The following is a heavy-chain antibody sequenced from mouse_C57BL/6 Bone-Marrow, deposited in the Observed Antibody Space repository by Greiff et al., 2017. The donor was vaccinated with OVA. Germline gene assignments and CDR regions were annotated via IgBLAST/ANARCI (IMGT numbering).Heavy chain of an antibody. J-gene: IGHJ2*01. Sequence: EVHLVESGGDLVKPGGSLKLSCAASGFTFSSYGMSWVRQTPDKRLEWVATISSGGSYIYYPDSVKGRFTISRDNAKNTLYLQMSSLKSEDTAMYYCARDGFITTVVSDYWGQGTTLTVSS. D-gene: IGHD1-1*01. CDR1: GFTFSSYG. CDR3: ARDGFITTVVSDY. V-gene: IGHV5-6*01. CDR2: ISSGGSYI.